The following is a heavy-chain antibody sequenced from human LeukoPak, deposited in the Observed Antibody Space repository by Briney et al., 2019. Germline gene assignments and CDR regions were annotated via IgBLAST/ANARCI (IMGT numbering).Heavy chain of an antibody. CDR1: GYTFTSYG. CDR3: ARVFSSSWYLEAIDY. D-gene: IGHD6-13*01. CDR2: ISAYNDNT. V-gene: IGHV1-18*01. Sequence: GASVKVSCKASGYTFTSYGISWVRQAPGQGLEWMGWISAYNDNTNYAQKLQGRVTMTTDTSTSTAYMELRSLRSDDTAVYYCARVFSSSWYLEAIDYWGQGTLVTVSS. J-gene: IGHJ4*02.